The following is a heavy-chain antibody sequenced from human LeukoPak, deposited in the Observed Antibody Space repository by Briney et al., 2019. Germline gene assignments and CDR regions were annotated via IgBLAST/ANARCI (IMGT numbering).Heavy chain of an antibody. CDR1: GFTVSRNY. J-gene: IGHJ4*02. CDR3: AKDLFGVRGVIIHFDY. V-gene: IGHV3-23*01. D-gene: IGHD3-10*01. Sequence: PGGSLRLSCAASGFTVSRNYMSWVRQAPGKGLEWVSAISGSGGSTYYADSVKGRFTISRDNSKNTLYLQMNSLRAEDTAVYYCAKDLFGVRGVIIHFDYWGQGPLVTVSS. CDR2: ISGSGGST.